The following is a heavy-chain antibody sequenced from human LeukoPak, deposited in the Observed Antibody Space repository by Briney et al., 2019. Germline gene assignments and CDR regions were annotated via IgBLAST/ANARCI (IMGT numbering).Heavy chain of an antibody. Sequence: GGSLRLSCTVSGFTFSSYAMSWVRQAPGKGLEWVSTISGSGGSAYYADSVKGRFTISRDNSKNTVYLQMNSLRAEDTAIFYCAKDWGYIISPLGGDYFDYWGQGTLVTVSS. V-gene: IGHV3-23*01. CDR3: AKDWGYIISPLGGDYFDY. D-gene: IGHD6-6*01. CDR1: GFTFSSYA. CDR2: ISGSGGSA. J-gene: IGHJ4*02.